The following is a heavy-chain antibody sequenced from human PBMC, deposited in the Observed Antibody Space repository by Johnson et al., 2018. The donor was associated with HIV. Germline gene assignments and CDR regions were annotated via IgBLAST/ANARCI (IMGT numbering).Heavy chain of an antibody. CDR1: GFTFSSYA. J-gene: IGHJ3*02. V-gene: IGHV3-30*04. CDR2: ISYDGSNT. CDR3: AKVSGYYDSLSAGWAFDI. Sequence: QVQLVESGGGVVQPGRSLRLSCAASGFTFSSYAMHWVRQAPGQGLDWVAVISYDGSNTYYADSVNGRFTLSRDNSKNTLYLQMNSLRAEDTAVYYCAKVSGYYDSLSAGWAFDIWGQGTMVTVSS. D-gene: IGHD3-22*01.